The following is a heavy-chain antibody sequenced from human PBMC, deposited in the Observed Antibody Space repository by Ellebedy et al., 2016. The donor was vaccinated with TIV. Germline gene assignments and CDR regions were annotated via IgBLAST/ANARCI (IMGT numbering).Heavy chain of an antibody. D-gene: IGHD1-14*01. CDR3: ARETPNRAFDI. CDR1: GFTFSHYY. J-gene: IGHJ3*02. Sequence: GESLKISCAASGFTFSHYYMTWVRQAPGKGLEWVANIDQNGGEKSYVDSVKGRFTISKDNPKNSLFLQMNSLRVEDTAVYYCARETPNRAFDIWGQGAMVTVSS. V-gene: IGHV3-7*01. CDR2: IDQNGGEK.